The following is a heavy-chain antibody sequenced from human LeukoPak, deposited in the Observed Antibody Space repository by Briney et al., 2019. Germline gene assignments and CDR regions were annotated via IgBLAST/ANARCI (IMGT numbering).Heavy chain of an antibody. Sequence: SETLSLTCAAYGGSISGFYYTWIRQPPGKGLEWIGEIDQSGATNYNPSLKSRAIVSVDTSKSQFSLKLTSVTAADAAVYYCARGSPFQEWGQGTLVTVSS. CDR2: IDQSGAT. J-gene: IGHJ1*01. CDR3: ARGSPFQE. V-gene: IGHV4-34*01. CDR1: GGSISGFY.